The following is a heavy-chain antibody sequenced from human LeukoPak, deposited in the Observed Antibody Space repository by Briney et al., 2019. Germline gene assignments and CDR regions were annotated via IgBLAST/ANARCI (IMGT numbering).Heavy chain of an antibody. J-gene: IGHJ4*02. CDR2: IWYDGSNK. CDR3: ASPMYSSTWTPFDY. D-gene: IGHD6-13*01. V-gene: IGHV3-33*01. Sequence: GRSLRLSCAASGFTFSSYGMHWVRQAPGKGLEWVAVIWYDGSNKYYADSVKGRFTISRDNSKNTLYLQMNSLRAEDTAVYYCASPMYSSTWTPFDYWGQGTLVTVSS. CDR1: GFTFSSYG.